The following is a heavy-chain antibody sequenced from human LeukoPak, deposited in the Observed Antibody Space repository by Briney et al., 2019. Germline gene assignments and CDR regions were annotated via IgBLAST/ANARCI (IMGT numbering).Heavy chain of an antibody. V-gene: IGHV1-18*01. Sequence: GASVKVSCKASGYTFITYGISWVRQAPGQGLEWMGWISAYNGNTNYAQKLQGRVTMTTDTSTSTAYMELRSLRSDDTAVYYCARVDAAVPENNWFDPWGQGTLVTVSS. CDR1: GYTFITYG. CDR2: ISAYNGNT. CDR3: ARVDAAVPENNWFDP. D-gene: IGHD5-18*01. J-gene: IGHJ5*02.